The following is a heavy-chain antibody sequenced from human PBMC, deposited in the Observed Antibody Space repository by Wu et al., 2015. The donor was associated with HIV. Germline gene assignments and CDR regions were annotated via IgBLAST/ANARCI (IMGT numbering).Heavy chain of an antibody. J-gene: IGHJ4*02. CDR2: INPSGGST. Sequence: QAQLVQSAGEMKKPGASVRVSCKASGYNFGSYGINWVRQTPGQGLEWMGIINPSGGSTSYAQKFQGRVTMTRDTSTSTVYMELSSLRSEDTAVYYCARTGHYYDSSGYLDYWGQGTWSPSPQ. CDR1: GYNFGSYG. D-gene: IGHD3-22*01. CDR3: ARTGHYYDSSGYLDY. V-gene: IGHV1-46*03.